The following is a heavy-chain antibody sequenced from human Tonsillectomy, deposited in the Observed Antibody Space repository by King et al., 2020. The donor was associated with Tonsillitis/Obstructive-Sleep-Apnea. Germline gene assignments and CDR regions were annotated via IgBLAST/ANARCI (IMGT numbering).Heavy chain of an antibody. J-gene: IGHJ3*02. V-gene: IGHV3-20*04. D-gene: IGHD3-16*02. CDR3: ARRMDEYDYLGELSLLPVGNAFDI. CDR2: INWNGGST. Sequence: VQLVESGGGVVRPGGSLRLSCAASGFTFDDYDMSWVRQAPGKGLEWVSGINWNGGSTGYADSVKGRFTISRDNAKNSLYLQMNSLRAEDTALYYCARRMDEYDYLGELSLLPVGNAFDIWGQGTMVTVSS. CDR1: GFTFDDYD.